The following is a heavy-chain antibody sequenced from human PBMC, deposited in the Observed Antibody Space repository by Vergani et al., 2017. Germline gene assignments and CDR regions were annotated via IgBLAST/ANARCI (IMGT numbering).Heavy chain of an antibody. Sequence: QVQLVESGGGLVKPGGSLRLSCAASGFTFSDYYMSWIRQAPGKGLEWVSYISSSSSYTNYADSVKGRFTISRDNAKNSLYLQMNSLRAEDTAVYYCARVSYDSSGYYYVGRWDAFDIWGQGTMVTVSS. J-gene: IGHJ3*02. CDR3: ARVSYDSSGYYYVGRWDAFDI. CDR1: GFTFSDYY. CDR2: ISSSSSYT. V-gene: IGHV3-11*05. D-gene: IGHD3-22*01.